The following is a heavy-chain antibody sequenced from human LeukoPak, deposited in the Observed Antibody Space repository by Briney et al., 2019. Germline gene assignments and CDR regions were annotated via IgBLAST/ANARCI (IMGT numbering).Heavy chain of an antibody. CDR2: IYPGDSDT. J-gene: IGHJ4*02. CDR3: ARLGVEAYDSSGYYYFDY. Sequence: GDSLKVSCKASGYSFTNYWIGWGRQMPGKGLEWMGTIYPGDSDTRYRPSFQGQVTISADKSISTAYLQWSSLKASDTAMYYCARLGVEAYDSSGYYYFDYWGQGALVTVSS. CDR1: GYSFTNYW. D-gene: IGHD3-22*01. V-gene: IGHV5-51*01.